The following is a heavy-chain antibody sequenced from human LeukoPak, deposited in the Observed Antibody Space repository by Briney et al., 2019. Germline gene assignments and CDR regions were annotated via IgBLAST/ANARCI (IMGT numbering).Heavy chain of an antibody. CDR2: ISSSGGST. Sequence: GGSLRLSCAASGFTFSSDAMRWVRQAPGKGLEWVSAISSSGGSTYYADSVKGRFTISRDDSTSTLSLQMNSLRVEDTAVYYCARDVAWGAFDYWGQGTLVTVSS. V-gene: IGHV3-23*01. CDR1: GFTFSSDA. J-gene: IGHJ4*02. D-gene: IGHD7-27*01. CDR3: ARDVAWGAFDY.